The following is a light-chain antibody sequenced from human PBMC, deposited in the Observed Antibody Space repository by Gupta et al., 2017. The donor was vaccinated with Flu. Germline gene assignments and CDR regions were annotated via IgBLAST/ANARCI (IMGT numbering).Light chain of an antibody. CDR1: TLGDKY. Sequence: SYALTQPPSVSVSPGQTTSITCSGDTLGDKYACWYQQKPGQSLVLVIYQDTKRPSGIPERFSGANSGNIANMTIRGNEAVDEYYEYWEAWDSSTLLFGGGTKMTVL. J-gene: IGLJ2*01. CDR3: EAWDSSTLL. CDR2: QDT. V-gene: IGLV3-1*01.